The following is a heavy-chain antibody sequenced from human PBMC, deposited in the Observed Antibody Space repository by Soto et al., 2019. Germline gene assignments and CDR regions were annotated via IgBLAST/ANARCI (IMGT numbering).Heavy chain of an antibody. CDR3: AKDQGIAVAGPHLGDYYYYGMDV. J-gene: IGHJ6*02. Sequence: HPGGSLRLSCAASGFTFSSYGMHWVRQAPGKGLEWVAVISYDGSNKYYADSVKGRFTISRDNSKNTLYLQMNSLRAEDTAVYYCAKDQGIAVAGPHLGDYYYYGMDVWGQGTTVTVSS. CDR2: ISYDGSNK. D-gene: IGHD6-19*01. V-gene: IGHV3-30*18. CDR1: GFTFSSYG.